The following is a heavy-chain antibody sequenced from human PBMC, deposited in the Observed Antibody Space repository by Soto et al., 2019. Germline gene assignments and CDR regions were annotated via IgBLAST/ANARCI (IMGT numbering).Heavy chain of an antibody. CDR1: GYAFTTYG. J-gene: IGHJ4*02. CDR2: ISAHNGNT. CDR3: ARGRYGDY. V-gene: IGHV1-18*01. D-gene: IGHD1-1*01. Sequence: QVHLVQSGAEVKKPGASVKVSCKGSGYAFTTYGITWVRQAPGQGLEWMGWISAHNGNTNYAQKLQGRVTVTRDTSTSTAYMEMGSLRSDDKAVYYFARGRYGDYWGQGALVTVSS.